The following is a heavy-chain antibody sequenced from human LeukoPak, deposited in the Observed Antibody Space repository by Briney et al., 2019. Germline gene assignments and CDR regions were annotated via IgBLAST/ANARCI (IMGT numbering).Heavy chain of an antibody. Sequence: SETLSLTCTVSGGSISSGDYYWSWIRQPPGKGLEWIGYIYYSGSTYYNPSLKSRVTISVDTSKNQLSLKLSSVTAADTAVYYCARAGGSYEFDYWGQGTLVTVSS. CDR1: GGSISSGDYY. V-gene: IGHV4-61*08. J-gene: IGHJ4*02. D-gene: IGHD3-16*01. CDR2: IYYSGST. CDR3: ARAGGSYEFDY.